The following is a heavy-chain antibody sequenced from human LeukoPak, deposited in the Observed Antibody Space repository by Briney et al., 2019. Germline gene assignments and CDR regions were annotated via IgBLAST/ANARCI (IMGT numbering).Heavy chain of an antibody. V-gene: IGHV4-4*07. CDR2: IYTSGST. CDR1: GGSISSYY. J-gene: IGHJ6*03. D-gene: IGHD6-13*01. Sequence: SETLSLTCTVSGGSISSYYWSWIRQPPGKGLEWIGRIYTSGSTNYNPSLKSRVTMSVDTSKNQFSLKLSSVTAADTAVYYCARASSSSWADYYYYMDVWGKGTTVTVSS. CDR3: ARASSSSWADYYYYMDV.